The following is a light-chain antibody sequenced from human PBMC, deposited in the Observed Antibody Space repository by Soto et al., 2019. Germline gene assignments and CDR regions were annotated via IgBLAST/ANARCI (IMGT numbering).Light chain of an antibody. CDR1: LSDVAVYEY. CDR2: DVN. Sequence: QSALIQPRSVSASLGQSVTISCTGSLSDVAVYEYVSWYQQQPDKAPKLMIYDVNKRASGVPDRFSGSKSGNAASLIISGLQVADEADYYCRIYATKYIFGTGTKGTVL. CDR3: RIYATKYI. J-gene: IGLJ1*01. V-gene: IGLV2-11*01.